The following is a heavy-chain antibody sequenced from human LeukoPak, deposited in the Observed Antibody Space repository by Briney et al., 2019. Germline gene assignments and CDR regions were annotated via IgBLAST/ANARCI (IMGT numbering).Heavy chain of an antibody. CDR1: GITFRGYW. CDR3: TINEH. D-gene: IGHD5-24*01. Sequence: GGSLRLSCAASGITFRGYWMSWVRQAPGKGLEWVANTNEHGSEKYYVDSVKGRFTISRDNAKNPLYLQMNSLRAEDTAIYYCTINEHRGQGTLVSVSS. V-gene: IGHV3-7*01. CDR2: TNEHGSEK. J-gene: IGHJ1*01.